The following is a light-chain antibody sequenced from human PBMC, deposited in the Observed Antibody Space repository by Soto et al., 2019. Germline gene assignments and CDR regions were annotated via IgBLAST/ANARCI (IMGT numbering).Light chain of an antibody. J-gene: IGKJ1*01. CDR1: QGISSY. CDR3: QQYYSYPRT. Sequence: AIRMTQSPSSCSASTGDRVTITCRVSQGISSYLAWYQQKPGKAPKLLIYAASTLQSGVPSRFSGSGSGTDFTLTISCLQSEDFATYYCQQYYSYPRTFGQGTKVEIK. V-gene: IGKV1-8*01. CDR2: AAS.